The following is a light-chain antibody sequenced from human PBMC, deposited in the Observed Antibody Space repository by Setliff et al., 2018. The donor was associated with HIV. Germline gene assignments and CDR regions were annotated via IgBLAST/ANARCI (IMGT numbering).Light chain of an antibody. CDR1: SSNIGNNT. J-gene: IGLJ1*01. CDR3: AAWDDTLNAYV. Sequence: QSVLTQPPSASGTPGQRVTISCSGSSSNIGNNTVNWYQQLPGTAPELLIYTTNQRPSGVPDRFSGSKSGTSASLAISGLQPEDGADYFCAAWDDTLNAYVFGVGTKVTV. CDR2: TTN. V-gene: IGLV1-44*01.